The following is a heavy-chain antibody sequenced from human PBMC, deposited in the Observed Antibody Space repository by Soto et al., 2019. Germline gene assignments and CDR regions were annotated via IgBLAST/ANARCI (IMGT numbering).Heavy chain of an antibody. CDR3: ARDPPATRHCMEV. CDR1: ECTCGDHA. V-gene: IGHV3-23*01. Sequence: WGSIRVRTVAAECTCGDHAISRIRQNPGKGLEWVSAISGSGGSTYYADSVKGRFTISRDNSKNTLYLQMKSLRAEDTAVYYCARDPPATRHCMEVWGQGSTVTLS. CDR2: ISGSGGST. J-gene: IGHJ6*02.